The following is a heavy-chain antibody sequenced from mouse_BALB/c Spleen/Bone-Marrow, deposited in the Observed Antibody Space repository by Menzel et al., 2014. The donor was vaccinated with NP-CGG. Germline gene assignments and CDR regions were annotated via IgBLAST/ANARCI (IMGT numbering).Heavy chain of an antibody. CDR2: IDPANGNT. D-gene: IGHD2-3*01. V-gene: IGHV14-3*02. CDR3: ARSLYDGYFSWFAY. J-gene: IGHJ3*01. Sequence: EVQLQQSGAGLVKPGASVKLSCTASGFNIKDTYMHWVKQRPEQGLEWIGRIDPANGNTKYDPKFQGKATITADTSSNTAYLQLSSLTSVDTAVYYCARSLYDGYFSWFAYWGQGTLVTVSA. CDR1: GFNIKDTY.